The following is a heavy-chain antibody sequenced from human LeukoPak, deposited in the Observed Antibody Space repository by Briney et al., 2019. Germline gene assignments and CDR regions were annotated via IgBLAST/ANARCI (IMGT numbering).Heavy chain of an antibody. V-gene: IGHV3-66*01. Sequence: PGGSLRLSCAASGFTFSSYAMGWVRQAPGKGLEWVSVIYSGGSTYYADSVKGRFTISRDNSKNTLYLQMNSLRAEDTAVYYCAREVSGSSLDYWGQGTLVTVSS. J-gene: IGHJ4*02. CDR2: IYSGGST. CDR1: GFTFSSYA. CDR3: AREVSGSSLDY. D-gene: IGHD5-12*01.